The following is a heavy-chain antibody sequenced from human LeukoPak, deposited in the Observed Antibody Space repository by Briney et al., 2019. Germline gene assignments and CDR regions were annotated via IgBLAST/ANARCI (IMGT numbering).Heavy chain of an antibody. CDR3: ARSPSFGRFDY. CDR1: GFTVRSNY. J-gene: IGHJ4*02. D-gene: IGHD3-10*01. CDR2: IYSGGST. Sequence: PGGSLRLSCAASGFTVRSNYMSWVRQAPGKGLEGVSFIYSGGSTYYADSVKGRFIISRDISKNTLYLQMNSLRAEDTAVYYCARSPSFGRFDYWGQGTLVTVSS. V-gene: IGHV3-66*02.